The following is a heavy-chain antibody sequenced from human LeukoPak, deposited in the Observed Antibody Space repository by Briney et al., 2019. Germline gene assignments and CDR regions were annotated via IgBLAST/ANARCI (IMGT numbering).Heavy chain of an antibody. V-gene: IGHV5-51*01. CDR2: IYPGDSDT. CDR3: ARHGGYLGPYDH. J-gene: IGHJ4*02. Sequence: GESLKISCKGSGYSFSTYWIAWVRQMPGKGLGWMGVIYPGDSDTRYSPSFQGQVTISADKSITTVYLQWSSLKASDTAMYYCARHGGYLGPYDHWGQGTLVTVSS. CDR1: GYSFSTYW. D-gene: IGHD3-22*01.